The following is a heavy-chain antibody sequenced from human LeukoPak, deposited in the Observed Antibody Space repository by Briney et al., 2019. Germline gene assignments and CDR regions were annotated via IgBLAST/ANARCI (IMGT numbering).Heavy chain of an antibody. CDR3: ARDDSSSWYNWFDP. CDR1: GGSFSGYY. Sequence: KPSETLSLTCAVYGGSFSGYYWSWIRQPPGKGLEWIGEINHSGSTNYNPSLKSRVTISVDTSKNQFSLKLSSVTAADTAVYYCARDDSSSWYNWFDPWGQGTLVTVSS. J-gene: IGHJ5*02. CDR2: INHSGST. V-gene: IGHV4-34*01. D-gene: IGHD6-13*01.